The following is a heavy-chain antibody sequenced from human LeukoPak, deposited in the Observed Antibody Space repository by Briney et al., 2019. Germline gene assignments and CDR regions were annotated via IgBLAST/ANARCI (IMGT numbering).Heavy chain of an antibody. CDR3: ARHSSLPYSSFDY. CDR2: IYYSGST. V-gene: IGHV4-59*08. Sequence: PSETLSLTCTVSGGSISSYYWSWIRQPPGKGLEWIGYIYYSGSTNYNPSLKSRVTISVDTSKNQFSLKLSSVTAADTAVYYCARHSSLPYSSFDYWGQGTLVTVSS. CDR1: GGSISSYY. D-gene: IGHD6-13*01. J-gene: IGHJ4*02.